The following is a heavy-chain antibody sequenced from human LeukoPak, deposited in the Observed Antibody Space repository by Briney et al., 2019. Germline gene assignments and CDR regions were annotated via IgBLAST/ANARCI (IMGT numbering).Heavy chain of an antibody. CDR3: ARTYYDFWSGYYAFDY. CDR1: GFTFSSYW. Sequence: PGGSLRLSCAASGFTFSSYWMSWVRQAPEKGLEWVANIKQDGSEKYYVDSVKGRFTISRDNAKNSLYLQMNSLRAEDTAVYYCARTYYDFWSGYYAFDYWGQGTLVTVSS. V-gene: IGHV3-7*03. D-gene: IGHD3-3*01. J-gene: IGHJ4*02. CDR2: IKQDGSEK.